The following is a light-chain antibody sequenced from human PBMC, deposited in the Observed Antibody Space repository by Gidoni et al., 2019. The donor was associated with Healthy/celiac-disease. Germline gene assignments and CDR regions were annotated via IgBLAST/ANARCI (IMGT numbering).Light chain of an antibody. V-gene: IGKV3-11*01. CDR3: QQRSNWLT. CDR2: AAS. Sequence: EIVLTQSPATLSLSPGERATLSCRASQSVSSYLAWYQQKPGQAPRLLIYAASNRATGIPARFSGSGSGTDFTLTISSLEPEDFAVYYCQQRSNWLTFGGGNKVEI. J-gene: IGKJ4*01. CDR1: QSVSSY.